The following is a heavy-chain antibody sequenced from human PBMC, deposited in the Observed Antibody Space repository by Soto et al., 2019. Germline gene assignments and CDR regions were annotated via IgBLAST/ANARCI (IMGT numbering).Heavy chain of an antibody. CDR2: IYHSGST. J-gene: IGHJ6*02. Sequence: QVQLQESGPGLVKPSGTLSLTCAVSGGSISSSNWWSWVRQPPGKGLEWIGEIYHSGSTNYNPSHKGRVTLSVDKSKNQCSLQLSSVTAADTAVYYCARVSGSYYYGMDVWGQGTPVTVSS. CDR3: ARVSGSYYYGMDV. CDR1: GGSISSSNW. D-gene: IGHD1-26*01. V-gene: IGHV4-4*02.